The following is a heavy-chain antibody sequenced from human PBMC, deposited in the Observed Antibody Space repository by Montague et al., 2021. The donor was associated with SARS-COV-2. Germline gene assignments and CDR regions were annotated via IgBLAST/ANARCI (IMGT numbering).Heavy chain of an antibody. V-gene: IGHV2-70*01. Sequence: PALVKPTQTLTLTCTFSGFSLSTSGMCVSWIRQPPGKALEWLAXXXWXXXKYXSTSLKTRLTISKDTSKNQVVLTMTNMDPVDTATYYCAREYSSGVYFDYWGQGTLGTVSS. CDR2: XXWXXXK. J-gene: IGHJ4*02. CDR1: GFSLSTSGMC. CDR3: AREYSSGVYFDY. D-gene: IGHD6-19*01.